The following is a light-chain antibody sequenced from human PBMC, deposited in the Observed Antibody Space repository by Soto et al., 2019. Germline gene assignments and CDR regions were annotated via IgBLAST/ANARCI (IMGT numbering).Light chain of an antibody. V-gene: IGKV1D-12*01. J-gene: IGKJ3*01. CDR2: AAS. Sequence: DIQMTQSPSSVSASVGDRVSITCLASLGISNWLAWYQQKPGRAPKLLIYAASSLQSGVSSRFSGSGSGTDFTLTISSLQPEDFATYYCQQGNSFPFTFGPGTKVDIK. CDR1: LGISNW. CDR3: QQGNSFPFT.